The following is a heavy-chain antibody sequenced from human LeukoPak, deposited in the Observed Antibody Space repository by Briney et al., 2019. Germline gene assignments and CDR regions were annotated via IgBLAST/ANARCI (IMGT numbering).Heavy chain of an antibody. Sequence: GGSLRLSCAASGFTFSGSALHWVRQASGKGLEWVGRIRSTANGYATAYAASVKGRFTISRDDSKNTAYLQMDSLKTEDTAVYYYTGNYYGSGSYADFDYWGQGTLVTVSS. V-gene: IGHV3-73*01. D-gene: IGHD3-10*01. CDR3: TGNYYGSGSYADFDY. J-gene: IGHJ4*02. CDR2: IRSTANGYAT. CDR1: GFTFSGSA.